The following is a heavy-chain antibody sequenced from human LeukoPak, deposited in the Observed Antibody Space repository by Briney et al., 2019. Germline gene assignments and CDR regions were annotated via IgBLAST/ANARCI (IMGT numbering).Heavy chain of an antibody. V-gene: IGHV4-34*01. J-gene: IGHJ4*02. D-gene: IGHD6-13*01. CDR3: VRGLPASWFQSSTFDY. CDR1: GGSFSGYY. Sequence: SETLSLTCAVYGGSFSGYYWSWIRQPPGKGLEWIGEINHSGSTNYNPSLKSRVTISVDTSKNQFSLKLSSVTAADTAVYYCVRGLPASWFQSSTFDYWGQGTLVTVSP. CDR2: INHSGST.